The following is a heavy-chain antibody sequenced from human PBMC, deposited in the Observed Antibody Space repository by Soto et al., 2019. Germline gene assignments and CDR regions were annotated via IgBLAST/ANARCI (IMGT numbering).Heavy chain of an antibody. CDR3: ARDVGYHYDGSPSGQFDF. CDR1: GNSISSTNW. D-gene: IGHD3-22*01. Sequence: QVELQESGPGLVKPSGTLSLTCAVSGNSISSTNWWSWVRQSPGKGLEWIGEIYHSGSTNYNPSLNSRVTISVDKSKNQFSLKLSSVTAADTAVYYCARDVGYHYDGSPSGQFDFWGQGTLVTVSS. J-gene: IGHJ4*02. V-gene: IGHV4-4*02. CDR2: IYHSGST.